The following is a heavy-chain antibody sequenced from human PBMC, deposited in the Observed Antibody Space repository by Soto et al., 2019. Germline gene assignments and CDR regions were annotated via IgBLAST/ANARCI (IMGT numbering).Heavy chain of an antibody. CDR2: VNPSGGHT. V-gene: IGHV1-46*01. CDR3: ARGGHVVVVTAALDY. J-gene: IGHJ4*02. Sequence: QVQLMKSGAEVKKPGASVKVSCKASGDTFTEYYIHWVRQAPGQGLEWMGTVNPSGGHTTYAQHSLSIVTMTRDTSTSTLYIELTSLTSEDTAVYYCARGGHVVVVTAALDYWGQGTLVTVSS. D-gene: IGHD2-21*02. CDR1: GDTFTEYY.